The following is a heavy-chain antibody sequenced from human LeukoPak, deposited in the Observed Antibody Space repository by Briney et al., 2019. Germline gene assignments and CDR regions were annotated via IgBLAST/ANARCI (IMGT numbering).Heavy chain of an antibody. CDR2: ISYDGSNK. J-gene: IGHJ4*02. V-gene: IGHV3-30*04. CDR3: VRDPGYSYGYNY. Sequence: GGSLRLSCAASGFTFSSYAMHWVRQAPGKGLEWVAVISYDGSNKYYADSVRGRFTISRDNSKNTLYLQMNSLRAEDTAVYYCVRDPGYSYGYNYWGQGTLVTVSS. D-gene: IGHD5-18*01. CDR1: GFTFSSYA.